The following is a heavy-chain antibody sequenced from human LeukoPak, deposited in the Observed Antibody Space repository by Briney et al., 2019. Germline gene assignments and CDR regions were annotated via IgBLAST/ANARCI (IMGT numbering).Heavy chain of an antibody. V-gene: IGHV4-34*01. Sequence: SETLSLTCAVYGGSFNTYYWNWIRQSPGKGLEWIGEINHTGTTNYNPSLKSRFTISVDTSKNQFSLKLTSVTAADTAVYYCARGAADRNNYYYYIDVWGKGTTVTVSS. CDR3: ARGAADRNNYYYYIDV. CDR2: INHTGTT. J-gene: IGHJ6*03. CDR1: GGSFNTYY. D-gene: IGHD1/OR15-1a*01.